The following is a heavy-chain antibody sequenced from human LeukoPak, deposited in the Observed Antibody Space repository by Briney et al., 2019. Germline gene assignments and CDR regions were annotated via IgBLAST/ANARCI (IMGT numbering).Heavy chain of an antibody. D-gene: IGHD4-17*01. V-gene: IGHV1-69*01. CDR3: ARGRYGDSSDY. J-gene: IGHJ4*02. CDR2: IIPIFGTA. CDR1: GGTFSSYA. Sequence: SVNVSCTASGGTFSSYAISWVRQAPGQGLEWMGGIIPIFGTANYAQKFQGRVMITADESTSTAYMELSSLRSEDTAVYYCARGRYGDSSDYWGQGTLVTVSS.